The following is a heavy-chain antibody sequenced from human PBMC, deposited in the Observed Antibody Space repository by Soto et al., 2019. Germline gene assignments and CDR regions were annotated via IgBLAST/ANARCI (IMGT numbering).Heavy chain of an antibody. CDR3: ASGGSPLVGWSKLTPFDY. CDR1: GGSISSYY. CDR2: IYYSGST. V-gene: IGHV4-59*01. Sequence: PSETLSLTCTVSGGSISSYYWSWIRQPPGKGLEWIGYIYYSGSTNYNPSLKSRVNISVDTSKNQFSLKLRSVTAADTALFYCASGGSPLVGWSKLTPFDYWGQGTLVTVSS. J-gene: IGHJ4*02. D-gene: IGHD2-15*01.